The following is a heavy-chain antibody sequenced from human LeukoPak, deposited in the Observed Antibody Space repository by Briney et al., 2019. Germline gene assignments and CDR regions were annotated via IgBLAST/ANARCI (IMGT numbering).Heavy chain of an antibody. J-gene: IGHJ4*02. V-gene: IGHV1-3*01. D-gene: IGHD3-16*01. CDR1: GYTFTAYA. CDR2: INAGNGNT. CDR3: AREWGRSASTLDY. Sequence: GASVKVSRKASGYTFTAYAVHWVRQAPGQSLEWMGWINAGNGNTKYSQKFQGRVTVTRDTSASTAYMELSSLRSEDTAVYYCAREWGRSASTLDYWGQGTLVTVSS.